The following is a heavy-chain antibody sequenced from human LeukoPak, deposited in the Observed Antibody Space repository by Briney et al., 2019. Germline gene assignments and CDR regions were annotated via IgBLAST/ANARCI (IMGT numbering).Heavy chain of an antibody. CDR1: GYTFTSYG. V-gene: IGHV1-18*04. J-gene: IGHJ3*02. D-gene: IGHD3-16*01. CDR3: ARESNSGVAGGPDAFDI. CDR2: ISAYNGNT. Sequence: GASVKVSCKASGYTFTSYGISWVRQAPGQGLEWMGWISAYNGNTNYAQKLQGRVTMTTDTSTSTAYMELRSLRSDDTAVYYCARESNSGVAGGPDAFDIWAKGQWSPSLQ.